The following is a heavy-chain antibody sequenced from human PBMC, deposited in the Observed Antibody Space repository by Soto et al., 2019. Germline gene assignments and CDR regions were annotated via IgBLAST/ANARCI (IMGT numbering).Heavy chain of an antibody. CDR2: ISGSGGST. CDR1: GFPFSSYA. J-gene: IGHJ3*02. D-gene: IGHD6-6*01. CDR3: AKDRVYVSGGFDI. Sequence: PGGSLRLSCAASGFPFSSYAMSWVRQAPGKGLEWVSAISGSGGSTYYADSVKGRFTISRDNSKNTLYLQMNSLRAEDTAVYYCAKDRVYVSGGFDIWGQGTMVTVSS. V-gene: IGHV3-23*01.